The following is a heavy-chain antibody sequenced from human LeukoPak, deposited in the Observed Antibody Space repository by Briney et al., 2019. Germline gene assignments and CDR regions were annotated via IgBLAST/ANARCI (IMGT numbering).Heavy chain of an antibody. J-gene: IGHJ5*02. Sequence: SETLSLTCTVSGGSISSNSYPWGWLRQPPGKGLEWIGSIYYSGSTYYNPSLKSRVTISGDTSKNRFSLKLSSVTAADTAVYYCARGAWYGSGSYGFDPWGQGTLVIVSS. CDR1: GGSISSNSYP. V-gene: IGHV4-39*01. CDR3: ARGAWYGSGSYGFDP. D-gene: IGHD3-10*01. CDR2: IYYSGST.